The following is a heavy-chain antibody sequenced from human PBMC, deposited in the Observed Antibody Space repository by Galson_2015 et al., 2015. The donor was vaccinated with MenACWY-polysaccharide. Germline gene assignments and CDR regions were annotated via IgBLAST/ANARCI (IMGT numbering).Heavy chain of an antibody. CDR3: ATDRRFFEY. CDR1: GFTFSSYS. Sequence: SLRLSCAASGFTFSSYSMNWVRQAPGKGLEWVSYISSNSGTIYYADSVKGRFTISRDNAKNSLYLQMNSLRAEDTALYYCATDRRFFEYWGQGNLVTVSS. J-gene: IGHJ4*02. CDR2: ISSNSGTI. D-gene: IGHD4-17*01. V-gene: IGHV3-48*01.